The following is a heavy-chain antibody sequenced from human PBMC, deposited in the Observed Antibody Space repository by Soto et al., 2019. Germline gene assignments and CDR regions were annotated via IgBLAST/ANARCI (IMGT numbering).Heavy chain of an antibody. V-gene: IGHV5-10-1*01. CDR1: GYSFAGHG. CDR2: IDPSDSQT. CDR3: ARQIYDSDTGPNFQYYFDS. D-gene: IGHD3-22*01. Sequence: ESVKISCKGYGYSFAGHGITWVRQKTGKGLECMGRIDPSDSQTYYSPSFRGHVTISVTKSITTVFLQWSSLRASDTAMYYCARQIYDSDTGPNFQYYFDSWGQGTPVTVSS. J-gene: IGHJ4*02.